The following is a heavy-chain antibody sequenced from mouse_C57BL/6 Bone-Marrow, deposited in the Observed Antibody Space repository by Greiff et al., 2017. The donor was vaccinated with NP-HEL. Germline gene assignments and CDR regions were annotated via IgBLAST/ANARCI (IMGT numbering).Heavy chain of an antibody. J-gene: IGHJ1*03. Sequence: VQLQQSGAELVRPGASVTLSCKASGYTFTEYEMHWVKQTPVHGLEWIGAIDPETGGTAYNQKFKGKAILTADKSSSTAYMELRSLTSEDSAVYYCTTIYYGNLWWYFDVWGTGTTVTVSS. CDR3: TTIYYGNLWWYFDV. D-gene: IGHD2-1*01. V-gene: IGHV1-15*01. CDR1: GYTFTEYE. CDR2: IDPETGGT.